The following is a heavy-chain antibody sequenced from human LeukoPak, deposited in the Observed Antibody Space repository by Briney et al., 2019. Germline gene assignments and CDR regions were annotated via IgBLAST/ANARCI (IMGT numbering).Heavy chain of an antibody. V-gene: IGHV1-3*01. J-gene: IGHJ4*02. CDR2: INAGNGNT. D-gene: IGHD1-1*01. Sequence: ASVKVSCKASGYTFTSYAMHWVRQAPGQRLEWMGWINAGNGNTKYSQKFQGRVTITRDTSASTAYMELSSLRSEDTAIYYCARDRGGTGDFDYWGQGTLVTVSS. CDR1: GYTFTSYA. CDR3: ARDRGGTGDFDY.